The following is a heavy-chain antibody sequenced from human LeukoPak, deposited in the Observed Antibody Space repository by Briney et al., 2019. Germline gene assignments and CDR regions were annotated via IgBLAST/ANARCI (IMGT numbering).Heavy chain of an antibody. J-gene: IGHJ6*02. CDR3: AIHDTSKGMDV. CDR2: IYPGDSAT. Sequence: GESLKISCKGSGYSFSKYWIAWVRQMPGKGLEWMGIIYPGDSATRYSPSFQGQVTISVDKSISTAYLQWSSLKASDTAMYYCAIHDTSKGMDVWGQGTTVTVS. V-gene: IGHV5-51*01. CDR1: GYSFSKYW. D-gene: IGHD5-18*01.